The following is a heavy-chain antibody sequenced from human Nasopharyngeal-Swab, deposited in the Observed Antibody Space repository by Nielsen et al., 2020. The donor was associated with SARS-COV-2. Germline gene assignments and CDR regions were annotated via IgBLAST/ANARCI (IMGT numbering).Heavy chain of an antibody. CDR1: GFTFSSYG. CDR3: AKDSWDIVVVVAVPYYYYYMDV. V-gene: IGHV3-30*18. Sequence: GGPLRLSCAASGFTFSSYGMHWVRQAPGKGLEWVAVISYDGSNKYYADSVKGRFTISRDNSKNTLYLQMNSLRAEDTAVYYCAKDSWDIVVVVAVPYYYYYMDVWGKGTTVTVSS. J-gene: IGHJ6*03. CDR2: ISYDGSNK. D-gene: IGHD2-15*01.